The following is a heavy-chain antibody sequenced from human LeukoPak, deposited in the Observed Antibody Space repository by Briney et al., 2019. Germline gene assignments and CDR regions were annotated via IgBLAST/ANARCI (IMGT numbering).Heavy chain of an antibody. J-gene: IGHJ4*02. CDR2: INPNSGGT. Sequence: ASVKVSCKASGYTFTGYYMHWVRQAPGQGLEWMGWINPNSGGTNYAQKFQGRVTMTRDTSISTAYMELRSLRSDDTAVYYCARTDSGYDAGLDYWGQGTLVTVSS. CDR1: GYTFTGYY. CDR3: ARTDSGYDAGLDY. D-gene: IGHD5-12*01. V-gene: IGHV1-2*02.